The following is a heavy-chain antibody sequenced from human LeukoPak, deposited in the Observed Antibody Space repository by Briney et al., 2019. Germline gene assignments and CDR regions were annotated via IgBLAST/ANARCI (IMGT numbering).Heavy chain of an antibody. V-gene: IGHV1-69*01. D-gene: IGHD5-24*01. CDR2: IIPIFGTA. CDR1: GGTFSSYA. J-gene: IGHJ3*02. CDR3: AREGPEEIGTPNAFDI. Sequence: SVKVSCKASGGTFSSYAISWVRQAPGQGLEWMGGIIPIFGTANYAQKFQGRVTITADESTSTAYMELSSLRSEDTAVYYCAREGPEEIGTPNAFDIWGQGTMVTVSS.